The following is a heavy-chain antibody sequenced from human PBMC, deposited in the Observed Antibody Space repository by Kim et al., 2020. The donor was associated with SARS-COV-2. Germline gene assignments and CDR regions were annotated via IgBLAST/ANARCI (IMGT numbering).Heavy chain of an antibody. D-gene: IGHD3-9*01. CDR3: ARVRYFDWRYYYYGMDV. Sequence: LKSRVTISVDTSKNQFSLKLSSVTAADTAVYYCARVRYFDWRYYYYGMDVWGQGTTVTVSS. V-gene: IGHV4-59*01. J-gene: IGHJ6*02.